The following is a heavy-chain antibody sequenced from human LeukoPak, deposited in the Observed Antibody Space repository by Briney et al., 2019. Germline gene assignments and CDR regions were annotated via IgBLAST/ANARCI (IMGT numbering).Heavy chain of an antibody. J-gene: IGHJ4*02. CDR1: GFTFSSYE. CDR3: ARGYYGSGSYFLDY. CDR2: VSSGSGTI. D-gene: IGHD3-10*01. V-gene: IGHV3-48*02. Sequence: GGSLRLSCAASGFTFSSYEMNWVRQAPGKGLEWVSYVSSGSGTIYYADSVKGRFTISRDTANNSLYLQMNGLRDEDTAVYYCARGYYGSGSYFLDYWGQGTLVTVSS.